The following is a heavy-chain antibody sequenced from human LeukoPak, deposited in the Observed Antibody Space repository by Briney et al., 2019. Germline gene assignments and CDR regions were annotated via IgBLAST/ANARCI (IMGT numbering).Heavy chain of an antibody. CDR2: IKQDGSEK. J-gene: IGHJ4*02. CDR3: ARDRDEGYYDSSGYPS. D-gene: IGHD3-22*01. Sequence: GGSLRLSCAASGFTFSSYWMGWVRQAPGKGLEWVANIKQDGSEKYYVDSVKGRFTISRDNAKNSLYLQMNSLRAEDTAVYYCARDRDEGYYDSSGYPSWGQGTLVTVSS. CDR1: GFTFSSYW. V-gene: IGHV3-7*01.